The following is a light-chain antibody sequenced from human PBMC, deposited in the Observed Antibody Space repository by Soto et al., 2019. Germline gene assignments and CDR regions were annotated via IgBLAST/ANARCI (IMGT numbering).Light chain of an antibody. CDR2: RND. J-gene: IGLJ2*01. V-gene: IGLV1-47*01. Sequence: VLTQPPSASGTPGQRVTISCSGSNSNIGNNFAYWYQQLPGTAPKLLIYRNDQRPSGVPDRISGSKSGTSASLAISGLRSEDESDYDCAAWDDSLSGVVFGGGTKVTVL. CDR3: AAWDDSLSGVV. CDR1: NSNIGNNF.